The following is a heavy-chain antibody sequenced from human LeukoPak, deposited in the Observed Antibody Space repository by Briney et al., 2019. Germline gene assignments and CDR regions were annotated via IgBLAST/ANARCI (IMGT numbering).Heavy chain of an antibody. D-gene: IGHD2-15*01. V-gene: IGHV3-49*04. CDR1: GFTFSSYG. CDR3: TRSYCSGGSCYGSFDY. CDR2: MRSKAYGGTT. J-gene: IGHJ4*02. Sequence: SLRLSCAASGFTFSSYGMRWVRQAAGKGLEWVGFMRSKAYGGTTEYAASVKGRFTVSRDDSKSIAYLQMNRLKTEDTALYYCTRSYCSGGSCYGSFDYWGQGTLVTVSS.